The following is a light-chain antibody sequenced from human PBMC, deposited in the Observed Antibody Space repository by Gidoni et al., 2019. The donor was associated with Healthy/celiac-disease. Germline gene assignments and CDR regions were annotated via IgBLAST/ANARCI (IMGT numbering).Light chain of an antibody. CDR3: QQRSNFST. CDR2: DAS. V-gene: IGKV3-11*01. Sequence: EIVLTESPATLSLSPGERATLSCRASQSVSSYLAWYQQKPGQAPRLLIYDASNRATGIPARFSCSGSGTDFTLTISSLEPEDFAVYYCQQRSNFSTFGQGTRLEIK. J-gene: IGKJ5*01. CDR1: QSVSSY.